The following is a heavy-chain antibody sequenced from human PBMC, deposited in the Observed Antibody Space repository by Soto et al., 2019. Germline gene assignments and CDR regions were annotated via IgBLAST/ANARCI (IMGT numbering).Heavy chain of an antibody. V-gene: IGHV1-18*01. CDR1: GYTFTSYG. J-gene: IGHJ4*02. CDR2: ISAYNGNT. Sequence: QVQLVQSGAEVKKPGASVKVSCKASGYTFTSYGISWVRQAPGQGLEWMGWISAYNGNTNYAQKLQGRVTMTTDTSTSTAYIELRSLRSDDTAVYYCARDTLRYFDWLYPFDYWGQGTLVTVSS. D-gene: IGHD3-9*01. CDR3: ARDTLRYFDWLYPFDY.